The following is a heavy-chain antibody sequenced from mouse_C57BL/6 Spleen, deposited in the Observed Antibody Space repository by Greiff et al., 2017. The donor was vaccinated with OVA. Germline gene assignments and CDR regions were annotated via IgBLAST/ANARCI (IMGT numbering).Heavy chain of an antibody. CDR1: GYTFTSYW. Sequence: QVQLQQSGAELVMPGASVKLSCKASGYTFTSYWMHWVKQRPGQGLEWIGEIDPSDSYTNYNQKFKGKSTLTVDKSSSTAYMQLSSLTSEDSAVYYCARRNDGYLDYWGQGTTLTVSS. V-gene: IGHV1-69*01. CDR2: IDPSDSYT. CDR3: ARRNDGYLDY. J-gene: IGHJ2*01. D-gene: IGHD2-3*01.